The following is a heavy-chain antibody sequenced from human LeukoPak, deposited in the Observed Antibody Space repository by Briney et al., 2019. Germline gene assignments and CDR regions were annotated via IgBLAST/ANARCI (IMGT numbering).Heavy chain of an antibody. CDR3: ASSRLRLYNWFDP. Sequence: GGSLRLSCAASGFTFSSYWMSWVRQAPGKGLEWVANIKQDGSEKYYVDSVKGRFTISRDNAKNSLYLQMNSLRAEDTAVYYCASSRLRLYNWFDPWGQGTLVTVSS. J-gene: IGHJ5*02. V-gene: IGHV3-7*01. D-gene: IGHD4-17*01. CDR1: GFTFSSYW. CDR2: IKQDGSEK.